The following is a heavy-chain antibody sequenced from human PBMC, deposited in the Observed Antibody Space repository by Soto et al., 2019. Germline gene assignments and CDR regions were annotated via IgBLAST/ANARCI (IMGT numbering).Heavy chain of an antibody. J-gene: IGHJ5*02. CDR3: AKDSASSSWYANCFDP. Sequence: SYAMSWVRQAPGQGLEWVSAISGSGGSTYYADYVKVRFTIYRDNSKNTLYLQMNSLRAEDTAVYYCAKDSASSSWYANCFDPWGQGTLVTVSS. V-gene: IGHV3-23*01. CDR2: ISGSGGST. D-gene: IGHD6-13*01. CDR1: SYA.